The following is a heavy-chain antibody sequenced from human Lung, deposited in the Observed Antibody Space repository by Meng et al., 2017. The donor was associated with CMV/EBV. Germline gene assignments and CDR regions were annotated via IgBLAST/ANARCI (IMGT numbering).Heavy chain of an antibody. CDR3: ARAAFLRNYFDY. V-gene: IGHV3-11*04. J-gene: IGHJ4*02. CDR1: GFMFSDYY. CDR2: ISGDGGTI. Sequence: GGSLRLXXAASGFMFSDYYITWIRQAPGKGLEWVSYISGDGGTIYYADSVKGRFIISRDNDRNSLYLQMNSLRAEDTAVYYCARAAFLRNYFDYWGQGTLVTVSS. D-gene: IGHD6-25*01.